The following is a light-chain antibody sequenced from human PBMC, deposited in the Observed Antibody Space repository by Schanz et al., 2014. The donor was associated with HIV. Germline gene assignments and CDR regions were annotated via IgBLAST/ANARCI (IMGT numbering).Light chain of an antibody. CDR3: STWDDSLNGWV. CDR2: DNN. J-gene: IGLJ3*02. Sequence: QSVLTQPPSVSAAPGQKVAISCSGGSSNIGDNYVSWYQQFPGAAPKLVIYDNNRRPSGIPGRFSGAKSGTSATLGITGLQSEDEADYFCSTWDDSLNGWVFGGGTKVTVL. CDR1: SSNIGDNY. V-gene: IGLV1-51*01.